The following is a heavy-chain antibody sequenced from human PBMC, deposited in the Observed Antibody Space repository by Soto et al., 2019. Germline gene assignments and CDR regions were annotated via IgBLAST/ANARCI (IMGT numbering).Heavy chain of an antibody. D-gene: IGHD6-19*01. V-gene: IGHV3-30*03. J-gene: IGHJ1*01. Sequence: GGSLRLSCAASGFTFSNYGMHWVRQAPGKGLVWVAVISYDGSSKNSADSVKGRFTISRDNSKYTLYLQMNSLRAEDTAVYFCARDRIAVAGNPEYFQHWGQGTLVTVSS. CDR1: GFTFSNYG. CDR3: ARDRIAVAGNPEYFQH. CDR2: ISYDGSSK.